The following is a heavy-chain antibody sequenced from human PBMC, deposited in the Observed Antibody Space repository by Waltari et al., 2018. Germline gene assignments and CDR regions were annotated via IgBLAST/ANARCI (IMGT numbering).Heavy chain of an antibody. CDR3: ARDDSSDYYYYYMDV. V-gene: IGHV4-59*01. D-gene: IGHD6-6*01. CDR2: IYYSGST. J-gene: IGHJ6*03. CDR1: GGSISSYY. Sequence: QVQLQESGPGLVKPSETLSLTCTVSGGSISSYYWSWIRQPPAKGLEWIGYIYYSGSTNYNPSLKSRVTISVDTSKNQFSLKLSSVTAADTAVYYCARDDSSDYYYYYMDVWGKGTTVTVSS.